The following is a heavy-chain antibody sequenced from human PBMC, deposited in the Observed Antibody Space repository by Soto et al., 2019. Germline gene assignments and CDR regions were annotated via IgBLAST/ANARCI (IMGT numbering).Heavy chain of an antibody. CDR2: IFSNDEK. J-gene: IGHJ5*02. D-gene: IGHD6-13*01. V-gene: IGHV2-26*04. Sequence: QVTVKESGPVLVKPTETLTLTCTVSGFSLSNAGLGVSWIRQPPGKALEWLAHIFSNDEKSYSTSLKSRLTISKDTSKLQVVLTMTNMDPVDTATYYCASTYSISWYWFDPWGQGTLVTVSS. CDR3: ASTYSISWYWFDP. CDR1: GFSLSNAGLG.